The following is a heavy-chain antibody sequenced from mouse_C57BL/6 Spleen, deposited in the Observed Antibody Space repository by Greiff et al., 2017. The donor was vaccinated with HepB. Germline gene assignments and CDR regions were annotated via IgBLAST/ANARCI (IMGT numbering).Heavy chain of an antibody. CDR3: ARGEAQALYYEAMDY. V-gene: IGHV1-50*01. D-gene: IGHD3-2*02. Sequence: VQLQQPGAELVKPGASVKLSCKASGYTFTSYWMQWVKQRPGQGLEWIGEIDPSDSYTNYNQKFKGKATFTVDTSSSTAYMQLSSLTSEDSAVYYCARGEAQALYYEAMDYWGQGTAVTVSS. CDR1: GYTFTSYW. J-gene: IGHJ4*01. CDR2: IDPSDSYT.